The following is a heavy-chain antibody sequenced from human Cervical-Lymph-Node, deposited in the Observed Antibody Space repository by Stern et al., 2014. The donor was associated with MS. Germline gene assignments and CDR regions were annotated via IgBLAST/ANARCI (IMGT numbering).Heavy chain of an antibody. J-gene: IGHJ4*02. Sequence: QVQLVQSGAEVKKPGASVKVSCKASGYTFSNYYMHWVRQAPGQGLEWMGIINPNGGNTSHAQKFQGRVTMTRDTSTSTVYMELSSLRSEDTAVYYCARDSSSSAAADYWGQGTLVTVSS. CDR1: GYTFSNYY. CDR3: ARDSSSSAAADY. V-gene: IGHV1-46*01. CDR2: INPNGGNT. D-gene: IGHD6-6*01.